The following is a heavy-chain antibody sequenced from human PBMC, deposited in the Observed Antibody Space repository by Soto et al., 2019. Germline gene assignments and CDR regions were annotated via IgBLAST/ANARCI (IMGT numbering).Heavy chain of an antibody. D-gene: IGHD4-17*01. J-gene: IGHJ4*02. CDR1: GGSVYSNISA. CDR2: TYYRSKWYN. CDR3: ARAGASHSPFDY. Sequence: SQAPAVMCAIYGGSVYSNISAGNCIRQSPSRGLEWLGRTYYRSKWYNDYAVSVKSRITITPETAKNQLSLQLNSVTPEDTAVYYCARAGASHSPFDYWGQGTMVTVSS. V-gene: IGHV6-1*01.